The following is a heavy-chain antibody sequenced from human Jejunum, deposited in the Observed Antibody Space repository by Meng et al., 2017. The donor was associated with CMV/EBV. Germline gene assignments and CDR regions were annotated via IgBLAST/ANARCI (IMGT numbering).Heavy chain of an antibody. CDR2: VSPTEST. Sequence: SIRNIHWWSWVRQPPGKGLEWIGEVSPTESTNYNPSLKSRVTISGDKSKNQFYLKVNSVTAADTAVYYCARSRCTRTSCYTGTFDYWGQGTLVTVSS. D-gene: IGHD2-2*02. J-gene: IGHJ4*02. V-gene: IGHV4-4*02. CDR1: SIRNIHW. CDR3: ARSRCTRTSCYTGTFDY.